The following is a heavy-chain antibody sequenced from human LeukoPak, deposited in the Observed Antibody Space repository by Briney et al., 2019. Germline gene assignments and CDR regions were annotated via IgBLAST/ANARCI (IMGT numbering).Heavy chain of an antibody. J-gene: IGHJ5*02. V-gene: IGHV1-2*06. D-gene: IGHD3-10*01. CDR1: GYTFTGYY. CDR3: ARSAKTYCYGSGSYYDWFDP. Sequence: ASVKVSCKASGYTFTGYYMHWVRQAPGQGLEWMGRINPNSGGTNYAQKFQGRVTMTRDTSISTAYMELSRLRSDDTAVYYCARSAKTYCYGSGSYYDWFDPWGQGTLVTVSS. CDR2: INPNSGGT.